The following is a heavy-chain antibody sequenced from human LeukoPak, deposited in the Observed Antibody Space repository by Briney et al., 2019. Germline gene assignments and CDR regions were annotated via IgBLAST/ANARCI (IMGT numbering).Heavy chain of an antibody. CDR1: GFNFIDYS. D-gene: IGHD5-12*01. CDR2: IGVSSGNT. Sequence: PGGSLRLSCAASGFNFIDYSMNWVRQAPGKGLEWISYIGVSSGNTKYADSAKGRFTISRDKARNSLYLQMNSLRVEDTAVYYCARDHRYAFDNWGHGTLATVSS. CDR3: ARDHRYAFDN. V-gene: IGHV3-48*01. J-gene: IGHJ4*01.